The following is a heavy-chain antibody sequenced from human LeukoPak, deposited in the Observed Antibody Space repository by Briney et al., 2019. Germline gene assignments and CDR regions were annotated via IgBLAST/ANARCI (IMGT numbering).Heavy chain of an antibody. CDR2: MNPNSGNT. D-gene: IGHD1-14*01. CDR1: GYTFTSYD. Sequence: GASVKVSCKASGYTFTSYDINWVRQATGQGLEWMGWMNPNSGNTGYAQKFQGRVTITRNTSISTAYMELSSLRSEDTAVYYCARARKYRAHRLYYYYYMDVWGKGTTVTVSS. V-gene: IGHV1-8*03. CDR3: ARARKYRAHRLYYYYYMDV. J-gene: IGHJ6*03.